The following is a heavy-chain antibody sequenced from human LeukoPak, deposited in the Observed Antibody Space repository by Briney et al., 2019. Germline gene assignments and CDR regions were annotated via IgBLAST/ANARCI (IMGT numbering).Heavy chain of an antibody. CDR2: IFDSGST. CDR1: GDSISSYY. V-gene: IGHV4-59*01. J-gene: IGHJ4*02. D-gene: IGHD1-26*01. Sequence: PSETLSLTCTASGDSISSYYWSWIRQSPGKGLEWIGYIFDSGSTNYNPSLKSRVTISVDSSKNQFSLKLSSVTAADTAVYYCARGDGTYFDHSGQGTLVIVSS. CDR3: ARGDGTYFDH.